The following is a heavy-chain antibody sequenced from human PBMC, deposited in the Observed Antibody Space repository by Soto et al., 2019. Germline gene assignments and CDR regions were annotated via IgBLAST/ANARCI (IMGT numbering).Heavy chain of an antibody. CDR1: GGTFSSYA. CDR2: IIPIFGTA. CDR3: ASGEMRYYYHSSGYRLDY. D-gene: IGHD3-22*01. V-gene: IGHV1-69*13. J-gene: IGHJ4*02. Sequence: SVKVSCKASGGTFSSYAISWVRQAPGQGLEWMGGIIPIFGTANYAQKFQGRVTITADESTSTAYMELSSLRSEDTAVYYCASGEMRYYYHSSGYRLDYWGQGTLVTV.